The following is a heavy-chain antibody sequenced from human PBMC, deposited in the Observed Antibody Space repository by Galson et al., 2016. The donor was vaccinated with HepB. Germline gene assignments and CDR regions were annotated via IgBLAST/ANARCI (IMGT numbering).Heavy chain of an antibody. Sequence: SLRLSCAASGFTFSSYAMSWVRQAPGKGLEWVSTISGSGGSIHYADSVKGRFTFSRDNSKNIVFLQMNSLRAEDAAVYYCAKAVGTNTRYYYGMDVWGQGTTVTVSS. D-gene: IGHD1-26*01. V-gene: IGHV3-23*01. CDR3: AKAVGTNTRYYYGMDV. CDR2: ISGSGGSI. J-gene: IGHJ6*02. CDR1: GFTFSSYA.